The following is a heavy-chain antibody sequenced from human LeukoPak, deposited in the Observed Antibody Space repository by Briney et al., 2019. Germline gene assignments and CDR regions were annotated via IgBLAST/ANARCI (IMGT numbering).Heavy chain of an antibody. Sequence: PGRSLRLSCAASGFTFDDYAMHWVRQAPGKGLEWVSGISWNSGSIGYADSVKGRFTISRDNAKNSLYLQMNSLRAEDTALYYCANDSGAVAHNWFDPWGQGTLVTVSS. J-gene: IGHJ5*02. D-gene: IGHD6-19*01. CDR1: GFTFDDYA. CDR2: ISWNSGSI. CDR3: ANDSGAVAHNWFDP. V-gene: IGHV3-9*01.